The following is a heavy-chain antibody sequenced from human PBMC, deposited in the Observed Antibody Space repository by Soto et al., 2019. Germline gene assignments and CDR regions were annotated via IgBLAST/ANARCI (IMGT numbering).Heavy chain of an antibody. Sequence: TSETLSLTCTVSGGSISSGGYYWSWIRQHPGKGLEWIGYIYYSGSTYYNPSLKSRVTISVDTSKNQFSLKLSSVTAADTAVYYCARDKFPSITMVRGRDAFDIWGQGTMVTVS. CDR2: IYYSGST. CDR1: GGSISSGGYY. D-gene: IGHD3-10*01. CDR3: ARDKFPSITMVRGRDAFDI. J-gene: IGHJ3*02. V-gene: IGHV4-31*03.